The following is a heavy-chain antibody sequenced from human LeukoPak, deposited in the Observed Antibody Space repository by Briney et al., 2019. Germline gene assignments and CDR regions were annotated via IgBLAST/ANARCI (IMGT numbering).Heavy chain of an antibody. CDR2: IIPIFGTA. J-gene: IGHJ3*02. D-gene: IGHD3-3*01. Sequence: SVKVSCKASGGTFSSYAISWVRQAPGQGLEWMGRIIPIFGTANYAQKFQGRVTITTDESTSTAYMELSSLRSEDTAVYYCARDPQAPYYDFWRGHSDAFYIWGQGTMVTVSS. V-gene: IGHV1-69*05. CDR3: ARDPQAPYYDFWRGHSDAFYI. CDR1: GGTFSSYA.